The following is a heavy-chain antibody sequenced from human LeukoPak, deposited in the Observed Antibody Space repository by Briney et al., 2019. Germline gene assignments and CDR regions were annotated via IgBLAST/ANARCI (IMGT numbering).Heavy chain of an antibody. CDR3: ARVLGNWGSSYFDY. D-gene: IGHD7-27*01. CDR1: GGSISSSSYY. V-gene: IGHV4-39*07. J-gene: IGHJ4*02. Sequence: PSETLSLTCTVSGGSISSSSYYWGWIRQPPGKGLEWIGSIYYSGSTNYNPSLKSRVTMSVDTSKNQFSLKLSSVTAADMAVYYCARVLGNWGSSYFDYWGQGTLVTVSS. CDR2: IYYSGST.